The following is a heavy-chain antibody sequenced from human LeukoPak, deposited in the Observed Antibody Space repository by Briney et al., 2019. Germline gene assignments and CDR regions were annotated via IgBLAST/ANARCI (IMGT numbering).Heavy chain of an antibody. J-gene: IGHJ4*02. CDR2: IKRETDGGTI. D-gene: IGHD6-13*01. CDR3: AKSPFSSSWFQEDYFDY. CDR1: GFTLNNAW. Sequence: PGGSLRLSCAASGFTLNNAWMSWVRQAPGKGLEWLGRIKRETDGGTIDYAAPVKGRFTISRDNSKNTLYLQMNSLRAEDTAVYYCAKSPFSSSWFQEDYFDYWGQGTLVTVSS. V-gene: IGHV3-15*01.